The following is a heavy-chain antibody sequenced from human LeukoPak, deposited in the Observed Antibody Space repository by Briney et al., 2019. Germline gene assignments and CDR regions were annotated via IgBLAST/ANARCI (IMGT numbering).Heavy chain of an antibody. J-gene: IGHJ4*02. Sequence: SETLSLTCAVSGGSISSGGYSWSWIRQPPGKGLEWIGYIYHSGSTYYNPSLKSRVTISVDRSKNQFSLKLSSVTAADTAVYYRARSYDILTGEWPTFDYWGQGTLVTVSS. CDR1: GGSISSGGYS. V-gene: IGHV4-30-2*01. CDR2: IYHSGST. CDR3: ARSYDILTGEWPTFDY. D-gene: IGHD3-9*01.